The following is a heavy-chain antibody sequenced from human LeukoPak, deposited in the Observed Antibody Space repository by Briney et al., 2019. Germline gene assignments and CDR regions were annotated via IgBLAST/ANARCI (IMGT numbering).Heavy chain of an antibody. D-gene: IGHD1-20*01. CDR1: GGSISSYY. Sequence: SETLSLTCTVSGGSISSYYWSWIRQPAGKGLEWIGRIYTSGSTNYNPSLKSRVTMSVDTSKNQFSLKLSSVTAADTAVYYCARDSPYHWNDVNYFDFWGQGTLVAVSS. CDR3: ARDSPYHWNDVNYFDF. CDR2: IYTSGST. V-gene: IGHV4-4*07. J-gene: IGHJ4*02.